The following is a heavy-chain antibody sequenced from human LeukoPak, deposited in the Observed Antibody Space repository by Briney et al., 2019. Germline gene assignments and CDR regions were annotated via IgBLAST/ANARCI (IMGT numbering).Heavy chain of an antibody. V-gene: IGHV1-46*01. CDR1: GYTFISYY. D-gene: IGHD3-22*01. CDR3: ARDTANYYYDSSGYYFDY. Sequence: ASVKVSCKSSGYTFISYYMHWVRQAPGQGLEWMGIINPRGGSTSYAQKFQGRVTMTRDTSTSAVYMELSSLRSEDTAVYYCARDTANYYYDSSGYYFDYWGQGTLVTVSS. CDR2: INPRGGST. J-gene: IGHJ4*02.